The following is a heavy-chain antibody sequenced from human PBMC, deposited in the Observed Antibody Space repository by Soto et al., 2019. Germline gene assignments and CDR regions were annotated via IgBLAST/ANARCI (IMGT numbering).Heavy chain of an antibody. D-gene: IGHD6-19*01. CDR2: ISGSGGST. CDR3: AKDRKSGSGWYWDY. J-gene: IGHJ4*02. Sequence: GGSLRLSCAASGFTFSTYAMSWVRQAPGKGLEWVSAISGSGGSTYYADSAKGRFTISRDNSKNTLYLQMNSLRAEDTAVYYCAKDRKSGSGWYWDYWGQGTLVTVSS. V-gene: IGHV3-23*01. CDR1: GFTFSTYA.